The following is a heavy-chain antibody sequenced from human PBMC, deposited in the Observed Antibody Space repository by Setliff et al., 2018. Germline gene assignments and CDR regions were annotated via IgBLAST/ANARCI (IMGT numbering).Heavy chain of an antibody. D-gene: IGHD3-22*01. CDR2: SHYSGST. Sequence: PSETLSLTCTVSGGSISTGNYYWSWIRQHPGKGLEWIGYSHYSGSTYYNPSLKSRVIISVDTSKNQFSLKLSSVTAADTAVYYRARAAKYDSSSYYGLWLDPWGQGTLVTV. CDR1: GGSISTGNYY. CDR3: ARAAKYDSSSYYGLWLDP. J-gene: IGHJ5*02. V-gene: IGHV4-30-4*02.